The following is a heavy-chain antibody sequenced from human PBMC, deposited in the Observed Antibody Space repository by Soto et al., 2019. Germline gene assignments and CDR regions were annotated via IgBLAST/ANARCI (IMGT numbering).Heavy chain of an antibody. Sequence: ASVKVSCKASGYDFMPYGVNWVRQAPGQGLEWMGWISPWKGNTNYAQSFQGRVTMTTDTSTSTAYMELRSLTSDDTAVYYCATKRTGITTIGPGYWGQGTLVTVSS. D-gene: IGHD1-20*01. CDR3: ATKRTGITTIGPGY. CDR2: ISPWKGNT. V-gene: IGHV1-18*04. J-gene: IGHJ4*02. CDR1: GYDFMPYG.